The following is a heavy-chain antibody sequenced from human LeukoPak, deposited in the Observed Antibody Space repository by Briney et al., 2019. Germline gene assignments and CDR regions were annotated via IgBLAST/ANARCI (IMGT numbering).Heavy chain of an antibody. Sequence: PGGSLRLSCAASGFTFSSCAMSWVRQAPGKGLEWVSAIGRSGDSTQYTDSVKGRFTISRDNSRNTLSLRMNNLRAEDTAIYYCAKGGVDHWGQGTLVTVSS. CDR3: AKGGVDH. V-gene: IGHV3-23*01. CDR2: IGRSGDST. J-gene: IGHJ4*02. CDR1: GFTFSSCA. D-gene: IGHD4-17*01.